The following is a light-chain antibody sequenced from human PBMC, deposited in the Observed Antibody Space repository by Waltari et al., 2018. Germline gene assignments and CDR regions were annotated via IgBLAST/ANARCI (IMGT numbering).Light chain of an antibody. CDR3: QQYFTTPVWT. V-gene: IGKV4-1*01. Sequence: DIVMTQSPDSLAVSLGARATINCTSSQSDLYRSNNKNYLAWYQQKPGQPPKLLIYWASARESGVPDRFSGSGSGTDFTLTISSLQAEDVAVYYCQQYFTTPVWTFGPGTRVEIK. J-gene: IGKJ1*01. CDR1: QSDLYRSNNKNY. CDR2: WAS.